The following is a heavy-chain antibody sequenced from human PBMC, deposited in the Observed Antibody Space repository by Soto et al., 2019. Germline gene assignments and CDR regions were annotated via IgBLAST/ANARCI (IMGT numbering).Heavy chain of an antibody. D-gene: IGHD2-2*01. V-gene: IGHV1-3*01. CDR3: ARARGRLRAAAFYY. CDR1: GYAFTSYG. CDR2: INAGNGNT. J-gene: IGHJ4*02. Sequence: SVPDSCMASGYAFTSYGMHWVRQAPGQRLEWMGWINAGNGNTKYSQKFHGRVTITRDTAKSTVYMEVSSLRAEDTAVYYCARARGRLRAAAFYYWGQGTLVTVSS.